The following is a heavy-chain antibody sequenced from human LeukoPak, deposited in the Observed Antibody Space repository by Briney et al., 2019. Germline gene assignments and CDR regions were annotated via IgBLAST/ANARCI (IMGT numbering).Heavy chain of an antibody. CDR3: ARDGSSGWYWVDY. CDR2: IWSDGSNK. D-gene: IGHD6-19*01. J-gene: IGHJ4*02. Sequence: GGSLRLSCAASGFTFSNYGMHWARQAPGKGLEWVALIWSDGSNKYYAESVKGRFTISRDNSKNTLYLQMNSLRAEDTAVYYCARDGSSGWYWVDYWGQGTLVTVSS. CDR1: GFTFSNYG. V-gene: IGHV3-33*01.